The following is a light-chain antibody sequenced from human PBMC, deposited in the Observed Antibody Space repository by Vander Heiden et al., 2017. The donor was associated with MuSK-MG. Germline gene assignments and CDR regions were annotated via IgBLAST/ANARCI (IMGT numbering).Light chain of an antibody. V-gene: IGLV1-47*02. CDR3: AAWDDSRSGWV. CDR2: SNN. J-gene: IGLJ3*02. CDR1: SSNIGSNY. Sequence: QSVLTQPPSASGTPGQRVTISCSGSSSNIGSNYVYWYKQLTGTAPKLLIYSNNQRPSGVPDRFSGSKSGTSASVAISGLRAEEEADYYCAAWDDSRSGWVFGGGTKLTVL.